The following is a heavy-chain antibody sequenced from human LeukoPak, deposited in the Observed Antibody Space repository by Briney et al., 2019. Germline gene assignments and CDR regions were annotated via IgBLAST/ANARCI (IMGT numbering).Heavy chain of an antibody. CDR3: ARDHYDFWSGFSYYYYYGMDV. CDR2: IGISSGGI. CDR1: GFTFSYYT. D-gene: IGHD3-3*01. V-gene: IGHV3-23*01. J-gene: IGHJ6*02. Sequence: GGSLRLSCAASGFTFSYYTMYWVRQAPGKGLEWVSIIGISSGGIHYADSVKGRFTISRDNSKNTLYLQMNSLRAEDTAVYYCARDHYDFWSGFSYYYYYGMDVWGQGTTVTVSS.